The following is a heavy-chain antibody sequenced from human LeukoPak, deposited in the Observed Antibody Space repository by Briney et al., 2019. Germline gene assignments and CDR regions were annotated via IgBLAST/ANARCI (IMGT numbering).Heavy chain of an antibody. V-gene: IGHV3-30*03. CDR1: GFTFSYYG. CDR2: ISYDGSNK. D-gene: IGHD4-17*01. Sequence: GVSLRLSCAASGFTFSYYGMHWVRQAPGKGLEWVAVISYDGSNKYYTDSVKGRFTISRDNSKNTLYLQMNSLRAVDTAVYYCARDPNGDYIGAFDMWGPGTMVTVSS. CDR3: ARDPNGDYIGAFDM. J-gene: IGHJ3*02.